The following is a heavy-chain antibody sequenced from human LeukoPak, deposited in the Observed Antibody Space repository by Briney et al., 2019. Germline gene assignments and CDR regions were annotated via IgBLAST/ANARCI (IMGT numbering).Heavy chain of an antibody. V-gene: IGHV6-1*01. J-gene: IGHJ4*02. D-gene: IGHD6-19*01. CDR3: ARAAVAGTYYFDY. CDR1: GDSVSSNSAA. CDR2: TYYRSKWYN. Sequence: SQTLSHTCAISGDSVSSNSAAWNWIRQSASRGLEWLGRTYYRSKWYNDYAVSVKSRITINPDTSKNQFSLQLNSVTPEDTAVYYCARAAVAGTYYFDYWGQGTLVTVSS.